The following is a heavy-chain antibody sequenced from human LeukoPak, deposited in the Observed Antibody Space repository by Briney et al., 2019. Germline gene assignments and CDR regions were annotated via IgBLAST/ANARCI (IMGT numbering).Heavy chain of an antibody. CDR3: ARALRFLEWLYPADY. D-gene: IGHD3-3*01. CDR1: GFTFSSYA. V-gene: IGHV3-30-3*01. J-gene: IGHJ4*02. Sequence: PGGSLGLSCAASGFTFSSYAMHWVRQAPGKGLEWVAVISYDGSNKYYADSVKGRFTISRDNSKNTLYLQMNSLRAEDTAVYYCARALRFLEWLYPADYWGQGTLVTVSS. CDR2: ISYDGSNK.